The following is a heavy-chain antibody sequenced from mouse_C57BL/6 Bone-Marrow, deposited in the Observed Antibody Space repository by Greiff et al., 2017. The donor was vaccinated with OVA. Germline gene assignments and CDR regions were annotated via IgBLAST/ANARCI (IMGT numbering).Heavy chain of an antibody. CDR1: GYTFTDYN. D-gene: IGHD2-4*01. CDR3: ARYDYDGGYYYAMDY. CDR2: INPNNGGT. J-gene: IGHJ4*01. V-gene: IGHV1-18*01. Sequence: VQLQQSGPELVKPGASVKIPCKASGYTFTDYNMDWVKQSHGKSLEWIGDINPNNGGTIYNQKFKGKATLTVDKSSSTAYMELRSLTSEDTAVYYCARYDYDGGYYYAMDYWGQGTSVTVSS.